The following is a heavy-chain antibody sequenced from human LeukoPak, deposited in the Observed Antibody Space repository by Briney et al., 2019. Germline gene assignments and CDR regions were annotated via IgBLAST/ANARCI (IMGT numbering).Heavy chain of an antibody. V-gene: IGHV4-30-2*01. CDR2: IYHSGST. Sequence: SETLCLTCAVSGGSISSGGYSWSWIRQPPGKGLEWIGYIYHSGSTYYNPSLKSRVTISVDRSKNQFSLKLSSVTAADTAVYYCARGQQWLVTGTWFDPWGQGTLVTVSS. J-gene: IGHJ5*02. CDR1: GGSISSGGYS. D-gene: IGHD6-19*01. CDR3: ARGQQWLVTGTWFDP.